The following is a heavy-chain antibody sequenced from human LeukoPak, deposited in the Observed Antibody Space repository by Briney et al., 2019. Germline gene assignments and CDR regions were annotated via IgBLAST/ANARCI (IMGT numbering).Heavy chain of an antibody. J-gene: IGHJ4*02. Sequence: PGGSLRLSCAASGFTFSGYGIHWVRQAPGKGLEWVAFLSYDGSNKFYADSVKGRFTISRDNSENTLHLQMNSLKDEDTAVYYCARGLYKNGCYYFDYWGQGTLFTASS. CDR2: LSYDGSNK. CDR1: GFTFSGYG. CDR3: ARGLYKNGCYYFDY. D-gene: IGHD3-16*01. V-gene: IGHV3-33*01.